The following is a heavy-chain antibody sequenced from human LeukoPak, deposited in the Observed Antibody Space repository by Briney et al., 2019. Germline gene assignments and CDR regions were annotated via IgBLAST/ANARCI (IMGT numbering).Heavy chain of an antibody. Sequence: GGSLRLSCAASGFTFSSYWMHWVRQAPGKGLVWVSRINTDGSSTSYADSVKGRFTISRDNSKNTLYLQMNSLRAEDTAVYYCAKDAYCSSTSCSYYFDYWGQGTLVTVSS. CDR3: AKDAYCSSTSCSYYFDY. D-gene: IGHD2-2*01. CDR1: GFTFSSYW. V-gene: IGHV3-74*01. J-gene: IGHJ4*02. CDR2: INTDGSST.